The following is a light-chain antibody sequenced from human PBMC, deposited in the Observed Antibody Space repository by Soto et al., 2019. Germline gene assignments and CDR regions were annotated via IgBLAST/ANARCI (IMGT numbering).Light chain of an antibody. Sequence: DIQMTQSPSSLSASVGDRVTITCQAGQSISSYLNWYQQKPGKAPKLLIYAASSLQSGVPSRFSGSGSGTDCTLTISSLQPEDVATYYCQQSYSTSITLGQGTRLEIK. CDR2: AAS. V-gene: IGKV1-39*01. CDR1: QSISSY. J-gene: IGKJ5*01. CDR3: QQSYSTSIT.